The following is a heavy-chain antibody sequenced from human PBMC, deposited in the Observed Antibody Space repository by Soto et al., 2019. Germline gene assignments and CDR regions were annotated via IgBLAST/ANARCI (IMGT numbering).Heavy chain of an antibody. V-gene: IGHV1-18*01. J-gene: IGHJ4*02. D-gene: IGHD3-9*01. CDR2: ISAYNGNT. Sequence: QVQLVQSGAEVKKPGASVKVSCKASGYTFTSYGISWVRQAPGQGLEWMGWISAYNGNTNYAQKLQGRVTMTTDTTTSTANMELRSSRSDDTSVYYCARALRYYDILTGYYKGNYFDYWGQGTLVTVSS. CDR3: ARALRYYDILTGYYKGNYFDY. CDR1: GYTFTSYG.